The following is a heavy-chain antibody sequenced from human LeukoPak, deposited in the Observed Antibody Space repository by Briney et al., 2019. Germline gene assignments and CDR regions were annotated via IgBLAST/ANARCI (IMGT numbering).Heavy chain of an antibody. Sequence: PSETLSLTCTVSGGSISRSPYYWAWIRQPPGKGLEWIGSISYSGSTAYNPSLKSRVIISVDTSKNQFSLGPSSVTAADTAVYSCARLRDFWSGYGFDFWGQGTLVTVSS. D-gene: IGHD3-3*01. CDR2: ISYSGST. CDR1: GGSISRSPYY. CDR3: ARLRDFWSGYGFDF. J-gene: IGHJ4*02. V-gene: IGHV4-39*01.